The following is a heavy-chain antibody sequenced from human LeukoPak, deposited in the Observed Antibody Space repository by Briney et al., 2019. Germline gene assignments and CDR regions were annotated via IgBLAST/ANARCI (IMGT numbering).Heavy chain of an antibody. D-gene: IGHD5-18*01. V-gene: IGHV4-38-2*02. CDR3: ARSGAKQEVDTAMVPFDY. CDR1: GYSISSGYY. J-gene: IGHJ4*02. Sequence: SETLSLTCTVSGYSISSGYYWGWIRQPPGKGLEWIGSIYHSGSTNYNPSLKSRVTISVDTSKNQFSLKLSSVTAAGTAVYYCARSGAKQEVDTAMVPFDYWGQGTLVTVSS. CDR2: IYHSGST.